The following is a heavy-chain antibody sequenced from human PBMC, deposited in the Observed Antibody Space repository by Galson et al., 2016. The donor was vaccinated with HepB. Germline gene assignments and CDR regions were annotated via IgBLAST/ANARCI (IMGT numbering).Heavy chain of an antibody. J-gene: IGHJ4*02. CDR3: AKEDYVLDIVVVPVHY. CDR2: IKQDGSEK. D-gene: IGHD2-2*03. V-gene: IGHV3-7*03. Sequence: SLRLSCAASGATFSSYWMGWVRQAPGKGLEWVANIKQDGSEKYYGVSVKGRSTVSRDNAKNSMYRQMNSLRAEDTAVYYCAKEDYVLDIVVVPVHYWGQGTLVTVSS. CDR1: GATFSSYW.